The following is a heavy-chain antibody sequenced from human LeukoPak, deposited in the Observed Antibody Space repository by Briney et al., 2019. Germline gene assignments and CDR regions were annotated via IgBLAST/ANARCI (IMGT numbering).Heavy chain of an antibody. J-gene: IGHJ3*02. V-gene: IGHV1-2*06. CDR1: GYTFTSYD. CDR3: ARDFGGFWSGSYAFDI. CDR2: INPNSGGT. Sequence: GASVKVSCKASGYTFTSYDINWVRQAPGQGLEWMGRINPNSGGTNYAQKFQGRVTMTRDTSISTAYMEMSRLRSDDTAVYYCARDFGGFWSGSYAFDIWGQGTMITVSS. D-gene: IGHD3-3*01.